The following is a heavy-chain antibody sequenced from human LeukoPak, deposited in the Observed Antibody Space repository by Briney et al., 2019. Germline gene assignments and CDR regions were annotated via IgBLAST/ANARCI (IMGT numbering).Heavy chain of an antibody. CDR1: RFTFSDYY. V-gene: IGHV3-11*01. CDR3: ARDKDDYGSGNHWFDP. Sequence: PGGSLRLSCAASRFTFSDYYMSWIRQAPGKGLEWVSYISSSGSTIYYADSVKGRFTISRDNAKNSLYLQMNSLRAEDTAVYYCARDKDDYGSGNHWFDPWGQGTLVTVSS. CDR2: ISSSGSTI. D-gene: IGHD3-10*01. J-gene: IGHJ5*02.